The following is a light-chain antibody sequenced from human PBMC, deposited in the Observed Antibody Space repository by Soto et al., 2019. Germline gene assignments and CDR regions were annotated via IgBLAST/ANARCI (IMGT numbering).Light chain of an antibody. CDR3: QQSYSTLPIS. CDR2: AAS. CDR1: ESISRH. Sequence: DIQMTQSPSSLSASVGDRVTITCRASESISRHLNWYQQKPGKAPNLLIYAASTLQNGVPSRFSGSGSGTDFTLTISSLQPADFATYYCQQSYSTLPISFGQGTRLEIK. V-gene: IGKV1-39*01. J-gene: IGKJ5*01.